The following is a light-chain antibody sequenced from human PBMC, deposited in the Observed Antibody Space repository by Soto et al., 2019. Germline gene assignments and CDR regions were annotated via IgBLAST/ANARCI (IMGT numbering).Light chain of an antibody. J-gene: IGLJ1*01. CDR3: VSYTDTDTLV. Sequence: QSALTQPASVSGSPGQSITISCVGRNTDVGQDKSVSWYQQGPGKAPKLLIFEVTNRPSGVSNRFSGSRSGNTASLTISGLQPDDEGDYFCVSYTDTDTLVFGTGTKVTVL. V-gene: IGLV2-14*01. CDR1: NTDVGQDKS. CDR2: EVT.